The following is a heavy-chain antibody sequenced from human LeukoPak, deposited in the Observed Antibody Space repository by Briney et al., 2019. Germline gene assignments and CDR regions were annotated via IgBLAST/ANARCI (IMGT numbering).Heavy chain of an antibody. V-gene: IGHV4-30-2*01. Sequence: PSETLSLTCAVSGGSISSGGYSWSWIRQPPGKGLEWIGYIYHSGSTYYNPSLKSRVTISVDRSKDQFSLKLSSVTAADTAVYYCVRAPDYGDYYFDYWGQGTLVTVSS. J-gene: IGHJ4*02. CDR2: IYHSGST. CDR3: VRAPDYGDYYFDY. CDR1: GGSISSGGYS. D-gene: IGHD4-17*01.